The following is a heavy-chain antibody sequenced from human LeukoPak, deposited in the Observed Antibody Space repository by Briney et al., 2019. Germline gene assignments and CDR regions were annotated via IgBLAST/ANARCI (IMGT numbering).Heavy chain of an antibody. CDR2: ISGTGGNA. J-gene: IGHJ4*02. D-gene: IGHD3-10*01. Sequence: GGSLTLSCAASGFSFSTHRLTWVRQAPGKGLEGVSTISGTGGNAYYAVSVKARFTISRENSKNTVSVEMSSLGLDETAVYYGAKVYLRGVADYWGQGTLVTVSS. CDR3: AKVYLRGVADY. CDR1: GFSFSTHR. V-gene: IGHV3-23*01.